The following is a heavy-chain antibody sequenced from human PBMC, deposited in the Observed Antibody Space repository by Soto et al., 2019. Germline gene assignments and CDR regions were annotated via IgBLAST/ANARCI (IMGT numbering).Heavy chain of an antibody. D-gene: IGHD2-21*02. CDR2: ISYDGSDK. J-gene: IGHJ3*02. V-gene: IGHV3-30-3*01. Sequence: GGSLRLSCAASGFTFSSYAMHWVRQAPGKGLEWVAVISYDGSDKYYADSVKGRFTISRDNSKSTLYLQMNSLRAEDTAVYYCARYIVVVTATYAFDIWGQGTMVTV. CDR3: ARYIVVVTATYAFDI. CDR1: GFTFSSYA.